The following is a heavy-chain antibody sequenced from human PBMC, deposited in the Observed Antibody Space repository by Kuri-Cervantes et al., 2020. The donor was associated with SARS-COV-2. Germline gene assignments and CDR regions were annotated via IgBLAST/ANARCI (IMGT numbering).Heavy chain of an antibody. D-gene: IGHD4-17*01. CDR2: IGTAGDT. Sequence: ESLKISCAASGFTFSSYDMHWVRQATGKGLEWVSAIGTAGDTYYPGSVKGRFTISRDNAKNSLYLQMNSLRAEDTALYYCARDPLTVTTWSSSYYYGMDVWGQGTTVTVSS. CDR1: GFTFSSYD. CDR3: ARDPLTVTTWSSSYYYGMDV. J-gene: IGHJ6*02. V-gene: IGHV3-13*01.